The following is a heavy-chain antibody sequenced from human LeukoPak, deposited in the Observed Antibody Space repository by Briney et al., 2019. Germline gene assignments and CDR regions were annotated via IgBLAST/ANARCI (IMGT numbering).Heavy chain of an antibody. V-gene: IGHV4-34*01. CDR3: ARAYYDFWSGYLDY. J-gene: IGHJ4*02. D-gene: IGHD3-3*01. CDR1: GGSFSGYY. CDR2: INHSGST. Sequence: PSETLSLTCAVYGGSFSGYYWSWIRQPPGKGLEWIWEINHSGSTNYNPSLKSRVTISVDTSKNQFPLKLSSVTAADTAVYYCARAYYDFWSGYLDYWGQGTLVTVSS.